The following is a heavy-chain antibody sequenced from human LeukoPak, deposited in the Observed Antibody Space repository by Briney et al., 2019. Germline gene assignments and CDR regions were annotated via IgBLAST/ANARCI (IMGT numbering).Heavy chain of an antibody. V-gene: IGHV4-61*02. CDR1: GGSISSGSYY. CDR2: IYTSGST. CDR3: ARGWASNGFDY. Sequence: SETLSLTCTVSGGSISSGSYYWSWIRQPAGKGLEWIGRIYTSGSTNYNPSLKSRVTISVDTSKNQFSLKLSSVTAADTAVYYCARGWASNGFDYWGQGTLVTVSP. J-gene: IGHJ4*02. D-gene: IGHD2-2*01.